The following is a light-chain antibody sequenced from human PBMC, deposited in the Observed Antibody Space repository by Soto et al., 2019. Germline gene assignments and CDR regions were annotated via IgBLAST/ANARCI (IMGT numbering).Light chain of an antibody. CDR2: EVT. CDR1: SSDVCGYNF. CDR3: SSYAGTNNRYV. Sequence: QSALTQPPSASGSPGQSVTISCTGTSSDVCGYNFVSWYQQHPGKAPKLIIYEVTKRPSGVPDRFSGSKSGNTASLTVSGLQAEDEADYYCSSYAGTNNRYVFGTGTKLTVL. J-gene: IGLJ1*01. V-gene: IGLV2-8*01.